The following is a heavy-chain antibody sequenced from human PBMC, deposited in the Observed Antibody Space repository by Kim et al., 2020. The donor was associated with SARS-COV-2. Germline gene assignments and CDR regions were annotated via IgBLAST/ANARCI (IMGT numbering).Heavy chain of an antibody. V-gene: IGHV4-39*07. Sequence: SETLSLTCTVSGGSISSSSYYWGWIRQAPGMGLEWIGSIYYSGTTYFNPSLKSRVSISLDSSRTQCSLTLRSVTAADSALYYCTRDYYSVSGPGGPDY. D-gene: IGHD3-16*01. CDR1: GGSISSSSYY. CDR3: TRDYYSVSGPGGPDY. CDR2: IYYSGTT. J-gene: IGHJ4*01.